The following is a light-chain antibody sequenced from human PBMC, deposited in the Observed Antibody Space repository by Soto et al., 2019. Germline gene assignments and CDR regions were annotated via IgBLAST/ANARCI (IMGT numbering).Light chain of an antibody. V-gene: IGKV3-11*01. J-gene: IGKJ1*01. Sequence: DIVLTQSPATLSSSPGERVTLACRASQSVDNFLAWYQQKPGQPPRLLIYDASNRASGIPARFSGSGSGTEFTLTINSLQSEDSAVYYCQQHNNWPPKTFGQGTKVDIK. CDR2: DAS. CDR3: QQHNNWPPKT. CDR1: QSVDNF.